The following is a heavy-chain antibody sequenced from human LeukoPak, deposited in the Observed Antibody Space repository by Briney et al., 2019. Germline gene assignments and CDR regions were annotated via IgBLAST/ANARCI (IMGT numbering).Heavy chain of an antibody. V-gene: IGHV1-46*01. CDR2: INPSGGST. CDR1: GYTFTIYY. CDR3: ARDTGSSWSIDY. Sequence: ASVTVSCTASGYTFTIYYMHWVRQAPGQGLEWMGIINPSGGSTSYAQKFQGRVTMTRDMSTSTVYMELSSLRSEDTAVYYCARDTGSSWSIDYWGQGTLVTVSS. D-gene: IGHD6-13*01. J-gene: IGHJ4*02.